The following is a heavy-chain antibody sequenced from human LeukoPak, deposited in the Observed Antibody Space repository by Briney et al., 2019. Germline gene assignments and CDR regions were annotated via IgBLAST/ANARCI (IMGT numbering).Heavy chain of an antibody. CDR3: ARHLTIFGEYYFDY. V-gene: IGHV4-30-2*01. CDR2: INHSGST. D-gene: IGHD3-3*01. Sequence: SETLSLTCAVSGGSISSGGYSWSWIRQPPGKGLERIGEINHSGSTNYNPSLKSRVTISVDTSKNQFSLKLSSVTAADTAVYYCARHLTIFGEYYFDYWGQGTLVTVSS. CDR1: GGSISSGGYS. J-gene: IGHJ4*02.